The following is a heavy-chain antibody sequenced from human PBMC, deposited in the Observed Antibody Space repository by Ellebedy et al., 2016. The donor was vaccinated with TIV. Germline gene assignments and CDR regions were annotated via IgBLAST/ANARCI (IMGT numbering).Heavy chain of an antibody. Sequence: MPSETLSLTCTVSGGSISTHYWNWNWQPPGKGLEWSGYVYYSGSTNYNPSLKSRVTISVDTSKNQFSLKLSSVTAADTAVYYCARVRSSGWLVFDYWGQGTLVTVSS. CDR2: VYYSGST. V-gene: IGHV4-59*11. J-gene: IGHJ4*02. CDR1: GGSISTHY. CDR3: ARVRSSGWLVFDY. D-gene: IGHD6-19*01.